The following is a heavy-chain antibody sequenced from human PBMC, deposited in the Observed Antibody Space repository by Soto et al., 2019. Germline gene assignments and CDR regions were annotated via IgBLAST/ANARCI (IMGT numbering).Heavy chain of an antibody. V-gene: IGHV5-51*01. CDR1: GYSFTSYW. CDR3: ASQRMVRGKFPSYYFDGIDM. J-gene: IGHJ6*02. D-gene: IGHD3-10*01. CDR2: IYPGDSDT. Sequence: GESLKISCKGSGYSFTSYWIGWVRQMPGKVLEWMGIIYPGDSDTRYSPSFQGQVTISADKSISTAYLQWSSLKASDTAMYYCASQRMVRGKFPSYYFDGIDMWDQGXTVTVFS.